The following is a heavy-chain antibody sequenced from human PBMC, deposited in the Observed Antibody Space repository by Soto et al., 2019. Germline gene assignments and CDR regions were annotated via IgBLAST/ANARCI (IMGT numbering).Heavy chain of an antibody. Sequence: SVNFSFKASLGTFSSYAISCLLQAPGQVLEWMGGIIPIFGTANYAQKFQGRVTIAADESTSTAYMELSSLRSEDTAVYYCARDPDNADSNDYWGQGHLVTVSS. CDR1: LGTFSSYA. V-gene: IGHV1-69*13. D-gene: IGHD4-17*01. CDR2: IIPIFGTA. CDR3: ARDPDNADSNDY. J-gene: IGHJ4*02.